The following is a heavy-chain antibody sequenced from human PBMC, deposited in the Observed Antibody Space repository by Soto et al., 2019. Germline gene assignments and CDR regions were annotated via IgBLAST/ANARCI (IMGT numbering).Heavy chain of an antibody. CDR1: GGSISSSSYY. CDR2: IYYSGST. J-gene: IGHJ6*02. Sequence: LSLTCTVSGGSISSSSYYWGWIRQPPGKGLEWIGSIYYSGSTYYNPSLKSRVTISVDTSKNQFSLKLSSVTAADTAVYYCARQASYDFWSGYYYYYYGMDVWGQGTTVTVSS. CDR3: ARQASYDFWSGYYYYYYGMDV. D-gene: IGHD3-3*01. V-gene: IGHV4-39*01.